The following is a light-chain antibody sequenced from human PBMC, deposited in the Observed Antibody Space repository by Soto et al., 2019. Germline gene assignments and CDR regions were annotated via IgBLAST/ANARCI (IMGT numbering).Light chain of an antibody. CDR1: QSISNF. J-gene: IGKJ1*01. V-gene: IGKV1-39*01. CDR2: DAS. Sequence: DIQMTQSPSSLSASVGDRVTITCRASQSISNFLNWYQQTPGRAPKLLIYDASDLQSGVPSRFSGSGSGTDFTLTISSRQPEDVATYYCQQSYSTPRTFGPGTKVDIK. CDR3: QQSYSTPRT.